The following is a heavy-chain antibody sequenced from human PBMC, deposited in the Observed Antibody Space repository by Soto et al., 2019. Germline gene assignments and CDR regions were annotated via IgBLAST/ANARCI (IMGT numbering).Heavy chain of an antibody. CDR3: ARRRSLAGYYYYHGLDV. CDR2: IFFTGST. J-gene: IGHJ6*02. CDR1: GASISSYY. Sequence: PXETLSLTCTVSGASISSYYWSWIRKPPGKGLEWIGYIFFTGSTDYNPSLKSRVTISIDTSKNQFSLKLNSVTAADTAVYYCARRRSLAGYYYYHGLDVWGQGTTVPVSS. V-gene: IGHV4-59*08. D-gene: IGHD6-19*01.